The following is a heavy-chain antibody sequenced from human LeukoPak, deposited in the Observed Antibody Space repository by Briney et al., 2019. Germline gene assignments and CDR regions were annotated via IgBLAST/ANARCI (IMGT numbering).Heavy chain of an antibody. CDR1: RYSFTSYG. D-gene: IGHD3-22*01. Sequence: ASVKVSCKHSRYSFTSYGISWVRQDPGQGREWMGLISAYIGNTDYAQKLQGRVTMTTDTSTSTAYMELRSLRSDDTAVYYCARPYDSSGYFPDYYGIDVWGQGTTVTVSS. V-gene: IGHV1-18*01. J-gene: IGHJ6*02. CDR3: ARPYDSSGYFPDYYGIDV. CDR2: ISAYIGNT.